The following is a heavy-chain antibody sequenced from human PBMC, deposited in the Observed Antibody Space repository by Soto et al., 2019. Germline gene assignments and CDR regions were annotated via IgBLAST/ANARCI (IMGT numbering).Heavy chain of an antibody. D-gene: IGHD3-9*01. Sequence: GGSLRLSCAASGFTFSSYSMNWVRQAPGKELEWVSYISSSSSTIYYADSVKGRFTISRDNAKNSLYLQMNSLRAEDTSFYYCARDASYDILTGYYMPDYFDYWGQGP. J-gene: IGHJ4*02. CDR3: ARDASYDILTGYYMPDYFDY. CDR2: ISSSSSTI. CDR1: GFTFSSYS. V-gene: IGHV3-48*01.